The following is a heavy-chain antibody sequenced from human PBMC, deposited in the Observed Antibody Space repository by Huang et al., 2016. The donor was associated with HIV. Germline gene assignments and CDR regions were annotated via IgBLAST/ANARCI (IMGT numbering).Heavy chain of an antibody. J-gene: IGHJ2*01. CDR3: ARPHHYDSSGHHWYFDL. Sequence: QVQLVQSGAEVKKPGSSVKVSSSLGTQTYICNVRQAPGQGLDWMGASIPVVKTVHYAKKFQEKGTSTADESRTVIYMELTSLRSEDTAIYYCARPHHYDSSGHHWYFDLWGRGTLVTVSS. D-gene: IGHD3-22*01. CDR1: TQTY. CDR2: SIPVVKTV. V-gene: IGHV1-69*13.